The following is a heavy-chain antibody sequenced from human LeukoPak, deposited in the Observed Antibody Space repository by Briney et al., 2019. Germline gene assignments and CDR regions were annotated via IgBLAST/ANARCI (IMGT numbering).Heavy chain of an antibody. CDR3: TTDRYYDLTGHDY. D-gene: IGHD3-22*01. CDR2: IKSKTDGGTT. V-gene: IGHV3-15*01. J-gene: IGHJ4*02. CDR1: GFTFSNAW. Sequence: GGSLRLSCAASGFTFSNAWMSWVRQAPGKGLEWVGRIKSKTDGGTTDYAAPVKGRFTISRDDSKNTLYLQMNSLKTEDTAVYYCTTDRYYDLTGHDYRGQGTLVTVSS.